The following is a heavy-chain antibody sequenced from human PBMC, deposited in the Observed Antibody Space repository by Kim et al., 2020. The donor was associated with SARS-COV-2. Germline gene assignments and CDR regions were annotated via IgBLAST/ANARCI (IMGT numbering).Heavy chain of an antibody. CDR2: INPNSGGT. CDR3: ARDLAGNVRGLEQLFDY. Sequence: ASVKVSCKASGYTFTGYYMHWVRQAPGQGLEWMGWINPNSGGTNYAQKFQGRVTMTRDTSISTAYMELSRLRSDDTAVYYCARDLAGNVRGLEQLFDYWGQGTLVTVSS. D-gene: IGHD6-13*01. CDR1: GYTFTGYY. V-gene: IGHV1-2*02. J-gene: IGHJ4*02.